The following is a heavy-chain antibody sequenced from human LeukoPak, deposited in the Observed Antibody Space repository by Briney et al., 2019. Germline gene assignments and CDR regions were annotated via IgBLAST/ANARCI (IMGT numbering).Heavy chain of an antibody. Sequence: GGSLGLSCAASGFTFDDYAMHWVRQAPGKGLEWVSGISWNSGSIGYADSVKGRFTISRDNAKNSLYLQMNSPRAENTASYYCAKDRSFGDNRSPGHAYYHFGKGVWGQRTTVTVSS. D-gene: IGHD3-10*01. CDR2: ISWNSGSI. V-gene: IGHV3-9*01. J-gene: IGHJ6*02. CDR1: GFTFDDYA. CDR3: AKDRSFGDNRSPGHAYYHFGKGV.